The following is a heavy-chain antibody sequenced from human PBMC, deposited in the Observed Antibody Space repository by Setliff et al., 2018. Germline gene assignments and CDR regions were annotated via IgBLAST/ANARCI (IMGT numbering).Heavy chain of an antibody. J-gene: IGHJ6*02. CDR2: IKQDGSEK. V-gene: IGHV3-7*01. Sequence: GSLRLSCAASGFTFSSYWMSWVRQAPGKGLEWVANIKQDGSEKYYVDSVKGRFTISRDNAKNSLYLQMNSLRAEDTAVYYCARDQKGAGGWELLYYYYYGMDVWGQGTTVTVSS. CDR3: ARDQKGAGGWELLYYYYYGMDV. CDR1: GFTFSSYW. D-gene: IGHD1-26*01.